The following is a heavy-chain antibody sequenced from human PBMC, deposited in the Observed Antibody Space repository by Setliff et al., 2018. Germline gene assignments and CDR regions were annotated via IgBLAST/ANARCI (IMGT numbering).Heavy chain of an antibody. D-gene: IGHD2-8*01. CDR3: LRLVRYCTKIACQATSGDEV. Sequence: ASVKVSCKASGYTLSNSILSWVRQAPGQGLEWVGWISAYNGKTYSAQKFQDRVTLTTHTSTNMGYLELRDRRSDDTAVYYCLRLVRYCTKIACQATSGDEVWGLGTLVTVSS. CDR2: ISAYNGKT. CDR1: GYTLSNSI. J-gene: IGHJ4*02. V-gene: IGHV1-18*01.